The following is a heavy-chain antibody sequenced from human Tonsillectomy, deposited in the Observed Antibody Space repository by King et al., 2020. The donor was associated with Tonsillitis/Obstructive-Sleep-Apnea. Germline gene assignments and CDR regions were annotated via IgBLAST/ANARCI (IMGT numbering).Heavy chain of an antibody. Sequence: VQLQESGPGLVKPSETLSLTCTVSSASISSYSWSWIRQPPGKGLEWIGYIYNSGSTNYNPSLKSRVTISVDTSKNQFSLKLRSVTTMDTAVYYCARGPVATTVDYWGQGTLVTVSS. V-gene: IGHV4-59*01. J-gene: IGHJ4*02. CDR1: SASISSYS. CDR2: IYNSGST. D-gene: IGHD5-12*01. CDR3: ARGPVATTVDY.